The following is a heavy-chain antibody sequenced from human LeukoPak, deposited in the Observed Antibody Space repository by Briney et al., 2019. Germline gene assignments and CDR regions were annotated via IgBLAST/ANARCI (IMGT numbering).Heavy chain of an antibody. Sequence: PSETLSLTCTVSGGSISSGSYFWSWIRQPAGKGLEWIGRIYTSGSTNYNPSLKSRVTISPDTSKNQFSLKLSSVTAADTAVYYCARELAGYGKLDYWGQGILVTVPS. CDR3: ARELAGYGKLDY. CDR2: IYTSGST. D-gene: IGHD5-12*01. CDR1: GGSISSGSYF. J-gene: IGHJ4*02. V-gene: IGHV4-61*02.